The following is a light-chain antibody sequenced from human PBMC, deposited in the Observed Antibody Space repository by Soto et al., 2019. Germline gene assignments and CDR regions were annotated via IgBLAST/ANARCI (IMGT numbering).Light chain of an antibody. CDR1: QSVNNN. CDR2: GAS. CDR3: QQYNNLPPDT. V-gene: IGKV3-15*01. J-gene: IGKJ2*01. Sequence: EIILTQSPASLSVSPGERATLSCRASQSVNNNLAWYQQKPGQAPRLLIYGASTRATGIPGRFRGSGSGTDFTLTITSLQSEDFAVYFCQQYNNLPPDTFGQGTKVEI.